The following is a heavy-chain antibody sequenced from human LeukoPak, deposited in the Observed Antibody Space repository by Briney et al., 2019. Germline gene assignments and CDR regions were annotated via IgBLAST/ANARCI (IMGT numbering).Heavy chain of an antibody. Sequence: SETLSLTCAVYGGSFSGYYWSWIRQPPGKGLEWIGEINHSVSTNYNPSLKSRVTRSVDTSKTHLPPKLSSVTAAHTAPYYCARANSVLEWFDTCFDPWGQGTLVPVSS. V-gene: IGHV4-34*01. CDR1: GGSFSGYY. CDR3: ARANSVLEWFDTCFDP. D-gene: IGHD3-3*01. CDR2: INHSVST. J-gene: IGHJ5*02.